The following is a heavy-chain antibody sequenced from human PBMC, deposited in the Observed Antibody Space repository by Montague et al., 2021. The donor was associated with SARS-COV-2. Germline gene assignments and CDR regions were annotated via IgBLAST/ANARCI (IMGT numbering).Heavy chain of an antibody. CDR3: ARDWAVLTRDGYNYGWFDP. J-gene: IGHJ5*02. Sequence: SETLSLTCSVSGGSIGGYCWSWIRQSPGKGLEWVGYIYYTGGTNYNPSLESRVTISLDTSKNQFSLRLSSVTPADTAVYYCARDWAVLTRDGYNYGWFDPWGPGTLVTVSS. CDR2: IYYTGGT. CDR1: GGSIGGYC. D-gene: IGHD5-24*01. V-gene: IGHV4-59*01.